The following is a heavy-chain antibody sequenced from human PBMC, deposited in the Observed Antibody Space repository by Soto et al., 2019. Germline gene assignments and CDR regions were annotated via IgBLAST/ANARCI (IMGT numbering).Heavy chain of an antibody. CDR1: GGSISSGDYY. D-gene: IGHD5-18*01. CDR2: IYYSGST. CDR3: ARADNTAMVSLDY. J-gene: IGHJ4*02. Sequence: QVQLQESGPGLVKPSQTLSLTCTVSGGSISSGDYYWSWIRQPPGKGLEWIGYIYYSGSTYYNPSLPCRVTISVDTSKNQFALKLSSVTAADTAVYYWARADNTAMVSLDYWGQGTLVTVSS. V-gene: IGHV4-30-4*01.